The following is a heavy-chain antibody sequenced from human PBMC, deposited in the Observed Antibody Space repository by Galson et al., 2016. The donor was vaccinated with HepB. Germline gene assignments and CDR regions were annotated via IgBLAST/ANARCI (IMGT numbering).Heavy chain of an antibody. D-gene: IGHD3-22*01. J-gene: IGHJ4*02. CDR3: AILGMYYRDTSDYFTEDF. CDR1: GFTSSNYD. CDR2: VRASGNGGST. Sequence: GSLRLSCAASGFTSSNYDMSWVRQAPGKGLQWVSVVRASGNGGSTHYADSVKGRFTISRDTSKNTLYLQMNSLRAEDTAVYYCAILGMYYRDTSDYFTEDFWGQGTLVTVSS. V-gene: IGHV3-23*01.